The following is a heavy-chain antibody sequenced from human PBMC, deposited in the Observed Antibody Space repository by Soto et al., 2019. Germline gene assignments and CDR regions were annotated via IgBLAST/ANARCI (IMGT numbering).Heavy chain of an antibody. CDR2: IHYSGSS. CDR1: GGPIGSYY. D-gene: IGHD3-16*02. V-gene: IGHV4-59*01. Sequence: QVQLQESGPGLVKPSETLALTCSVSGGPIGSYYWTWIRQSPGKGLEWIGYIHYSGSSDYNPSLESRVTMSVDTSSNQFSLKISSVTAADTAVYYCARAAEDVWGSDRYFEYLHWFDPWGQGILVVVSS. J-gene: IGHJ5*02. CDR3: ARAAEDVWGSDRYFEYLHWFDP.